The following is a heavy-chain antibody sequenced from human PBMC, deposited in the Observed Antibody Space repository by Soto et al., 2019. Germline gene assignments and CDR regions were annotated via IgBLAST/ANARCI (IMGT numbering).Heavy chain of an antibody. Sequence: QVQLVQSGAEVKKPGSSVKVSCKASGGTLSTYTITWVRQAPGQELEWMGRIIPIIGIINYAQKFQGRVTISADKFTGTAYMELTGLRSDDTAVYYCAGDPDSHYNDSHASSYPWGQGTLVTVSS. CDR2: IIPIIGII. D-gene: IGHD4-4*01. J-gene: IGHJ5*02. CDR3: AGDPDSHYNDSHASSYP. V-gene: IGHV1-69*08. CDR1: GGTLSTYT.